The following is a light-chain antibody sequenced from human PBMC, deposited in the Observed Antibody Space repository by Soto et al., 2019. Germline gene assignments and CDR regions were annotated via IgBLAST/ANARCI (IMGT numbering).Light chain of an antibody. CDR2: EVS. V-gene: IGLV2-23*02. CDR1: SSNVGSYNL. CDR3: CSYAGNNALV. Sequence: QSVLTQPASVSGSRGQSITISCTGTSSNVGSYNLVSWYRQYPGKAPELIIYEVSQRPSTFFNRFSGSKSGNTASLTISGLQSDDEADYYCCSYAGNNALVFGGGTKLTVL. J-gene: IGLJ3*02.